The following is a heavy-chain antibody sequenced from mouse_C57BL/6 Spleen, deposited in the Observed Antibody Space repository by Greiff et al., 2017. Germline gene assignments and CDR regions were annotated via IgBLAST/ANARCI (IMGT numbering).Heavy chain of an antibody. D-gene: IGHD3-3*01. Sequence: VKLQESGAELVRPGASVTLSCKASGYTFTDYEMHWVKQTPVHGLEWIGAIDPETGGTAYNQKFKGKAILTADKSSSTAYMELRSLTSEDSAVYYCTRGDLFAYWGQGTLVTVSA. V-gene: IGHV1-15*01. J-gene: IGHJ3*01. CDR3: TRGDLFAY. CDR2: IDPETGGT. CDR1: GYTFTDYE.